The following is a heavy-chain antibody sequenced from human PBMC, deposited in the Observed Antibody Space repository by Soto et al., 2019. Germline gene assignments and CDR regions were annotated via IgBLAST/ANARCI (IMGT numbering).Heavy chain of an antibody. CDR1: GGSISSYY. D-gene: IGHD3-22*01. Sequence: SETLSLTCTVSGGSISSYYWSWIRQPAGKGLEWIGRIYTSGSTNYNPSLKSRVTMSIDTSKNQFSLKLSSVTAADTAVYYCARDRRLGYDYYYGMDVWGQGTTVTVSS. V-gene: IGHV4-4*07. J-gene: IGHJ6*02. CDR2: IYTSGST. CDR3: ARDRRLGYDYYYGMDV.